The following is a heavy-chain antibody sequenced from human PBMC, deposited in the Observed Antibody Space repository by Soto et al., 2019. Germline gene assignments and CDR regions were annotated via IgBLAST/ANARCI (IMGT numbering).Heavy chain of an antibody. D-gene: IGHD3-22*01. V-gene: IGHV4-30-4*01. CDR2: IYYSGTT. CDR1: GGSIRSGDSY. Sequence: QVQLQESGPGLVKPSQTLSLTCTVSGGSIRSGDSYWTWIRQPPGKGLEWIGYIYYSGTTYYNPSLKSRVTISVDTSKNQFSLKLSSVTAADTAVYYCARDLDTYYYDSSGYPGRGRWFDPWGQGTLVTVSS. J-gene: IGHJ5*02. CDR3: ARDLDTYYYDSSGYPGRGRWFDP.